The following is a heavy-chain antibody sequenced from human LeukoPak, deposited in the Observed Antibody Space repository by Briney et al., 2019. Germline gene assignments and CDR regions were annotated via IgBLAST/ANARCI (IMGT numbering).Heavy chain of an antibody. CDR3: ARGPTYYDILTGYPI. CDR1: GFTFSSYS. CDR2: ISSSSSSYI. D-gene: IGHD3-9*01. J-gene: IGHJ3*02. Sequence: GGSLRLSCAASGFTFSSYSMNWVRQAPGKGLEWVSSISSSSSSYIYYADSVKGRFTISRDNAKNSLYLQMNSLRAEDTAVYYCARGPTYYDILTGYPIWGQGTMVTVSS. V-gene: IGHV3-21*01.